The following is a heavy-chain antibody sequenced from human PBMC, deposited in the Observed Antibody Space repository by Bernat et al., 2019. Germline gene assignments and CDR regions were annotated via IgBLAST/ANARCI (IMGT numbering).Heavy chain of an antibody. Sequence: EVQLLESGGGLVQPGGSLRLSCAASGFTFSSYAMSWVRQAPGKGLEWVSAISGSGGSTYYADSVKGRFTISRDNSKNTLYLQMNSLRAEDTAVYYCAKGIVVVVAATPVYFDYWGQGTLVTVSS. CDR3: AKGIVVVVAATPVYFDY. J-gene: IGHJ4*02. CDR2: ISGSGGST. CDR1: GFTFSSYA. D-gene: IGHD2-15*01. V-gene: IGHV3-23*01.